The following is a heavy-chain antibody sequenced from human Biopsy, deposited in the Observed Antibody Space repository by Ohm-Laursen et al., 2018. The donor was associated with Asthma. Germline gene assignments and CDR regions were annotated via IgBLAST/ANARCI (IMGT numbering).Heavy chain of an antibody. J-gene: IGHJ6*02. V-gene: IGHV1-3*01. CDR3: AKARCYYYYCDMEV. CDR1: GYTFINYA. CDR2: INAGNGNT. D-gene: IGHD3-16*02. Sequence: ATVKISCKASGYTFINYAIHWVRQAPGQRLEWMGWINAGNGNTKYSQKVQGRVTITADVFTNTVHMELSSLRSEDTAVLYCAKARCYYYYCDMEVWGQGTTVTVSS.